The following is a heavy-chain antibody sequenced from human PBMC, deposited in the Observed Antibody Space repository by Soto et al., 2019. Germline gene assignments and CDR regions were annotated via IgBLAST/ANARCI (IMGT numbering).Heavy chain of an antibody. Sequence: SETLSLTCAVYGGSFSGYYWSWIRQPPGKGLEWIGEINHSGSTNYNPSLKSRVTISVDTSKNQFSLKLSSVTAADTAVYYCARRGKRLRYFDWSLDYWGQGTLVTVS. D-gene: IGHD3-9*01. CDR2: INHSGST. J-gene: IGHJ4*02. CDR3: ARRGKRLRYFDWSLDY. V-gene: IGHV4-34*01. CDR1: GGSFSGYY.